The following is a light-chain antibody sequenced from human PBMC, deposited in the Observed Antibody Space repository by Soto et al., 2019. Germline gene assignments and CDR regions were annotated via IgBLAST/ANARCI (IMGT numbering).Light chain of an antibody. Sequence: QYALTQPAAVSGSPGQSITISCTGTSSDVGGYNYVSWYQQHPGKAPKLMIYEVSNRPSGVSNRFSGSKSGNTASLTISGLQAEDEADYYCSSYTSSIPDVFGTGTKLTVL. CDR2: EVS. V-gene: IGLV2-14*01. J-gene: IGLJ1*01. CDR1: SSDVGGYNY. CDR3: SSYTSSIPDV.